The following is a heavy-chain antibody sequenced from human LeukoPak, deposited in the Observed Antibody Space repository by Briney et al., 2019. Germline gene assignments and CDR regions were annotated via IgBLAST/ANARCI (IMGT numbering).Heavy chain of an antibody. CDR1: GGSFSGYY. Sequence: SETLSLTCAVYGGSFSGYYWSWIRQPPGKGLEWIGEINHSGSTNYNPSLESRATISVDTSKNQFSLKLSSVTAADTAVYYCARSSYSGSYGLDYWGQETLVTVSS. CDR3: ARSSYSGSYGLDY. J-gene: IGHJ4*02. CDR2: INHSGST. V-gene: IGHV4-34*01. D-gene: IGHD1-26*01.